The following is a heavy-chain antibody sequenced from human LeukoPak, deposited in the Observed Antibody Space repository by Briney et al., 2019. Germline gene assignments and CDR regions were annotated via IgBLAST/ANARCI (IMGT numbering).Heavy chain of an antibody. J-gene: IGHJ5*02. D-gene: IGHD3-10*01. V-gene: IGHV1-69*13. CDR2: IIPIFGTA. Sequence: SVKVSCKASGGTFSSYAISWVRQAPGQGLEWMGGIIPIFGTANYAQKFQGRVTITADESTSTAYMELSSLRSEDTAVYHCARDLVDYYGSGSYYPTAGFDPWGQGTLVTVSS. CDR3: ARDLVDYYGSGSYYPTAGFDP. CDR1: GGTFSSYA.